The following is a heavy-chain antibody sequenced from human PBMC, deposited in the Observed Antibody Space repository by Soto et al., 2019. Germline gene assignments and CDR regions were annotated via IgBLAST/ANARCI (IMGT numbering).Heavy chain of an antibody. CDR3: ARVGASYGMDV. D-gene: IGHD4-17*01. CDR2: IYYSGST. Sequence: ASVTLSLTCTVSGGSISSYDWSWIRQPPGKGLEWIGYIYYSGSTNYNPSLKSRVTISVDTSKNQFSLKLSSVTAADTAVYYCARVGASYGMDVWGQGTTVTVSS. J-gene: IGHJ6*02. CDR1: GGSISSYD. V-gene: IGHV4-59*01.